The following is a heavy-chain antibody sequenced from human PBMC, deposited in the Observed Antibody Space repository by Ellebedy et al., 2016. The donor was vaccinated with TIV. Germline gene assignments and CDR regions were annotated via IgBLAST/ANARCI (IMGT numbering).Heavy chain of an antibody. J-gene: IGHJ4*02. D-gene: IGHD3-10*01. CDR2: IIPIFGTA. V-gene: IGHV1-69*13. CDR3: ARAYGSGSYYNDYFDY. Sequence: AASVKVSCKASGDTFRSNAISWVRQAPGQGLEWMGGIIPIFGTANYAQQFQGRVTITSDESTSTAYMELSSLRSEDTAVYYCARAYGSGSYYNDYFDYWGQGTLVTVSS. CDR1: GDTFRSNA.